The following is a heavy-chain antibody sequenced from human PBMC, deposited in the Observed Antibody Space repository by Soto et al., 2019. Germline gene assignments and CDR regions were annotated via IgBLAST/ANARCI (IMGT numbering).Heavy chain of an antibody. D-gene: IGHD3-22*01. CDR2: ISTYNGNT. J-gene: IGHJ4*02. V-gene: IGHV1-18*01. CDR3: ARDYYYDNSGPLDY. CDR1: GYTFTNYG. Sequence: ASVKVSCKTSGYTFTNYGVSWVRQALGQGLEWMGWISTYNGNTHSAKKFQGRVTMTTDTSTSTVHMELRSLRSDDTAVYFCARDYYYDNSGPLDYWGQGTLVT.